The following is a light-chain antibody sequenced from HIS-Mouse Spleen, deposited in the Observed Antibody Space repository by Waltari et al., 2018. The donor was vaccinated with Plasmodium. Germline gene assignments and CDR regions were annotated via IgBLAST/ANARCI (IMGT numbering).Light chain of an antibody. V-gene: IGLV2-8*01. Sequence: QSALTQPPSASGSPGQSVTISCTGTSSDVGGYNYVSWYQQHPGKAPKLMIYEVSKRPSGVPDRCSGSKSGKTASLTVSGLQAEDEADYYCSSYAGSNNLVFGGGTKLTVL. CDR3: SSYAGSNNLV. J-gene: IGLJ2*01. CDR1: SSDVGGYNY. CDR2: EVS.